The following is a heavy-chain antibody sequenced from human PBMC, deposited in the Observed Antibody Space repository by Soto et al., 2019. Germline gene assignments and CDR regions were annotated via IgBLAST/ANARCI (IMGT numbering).Heavy chain of an antibody. CDR1: GGSIRSYY. Sequence: XXTLSLPCTVSGGSIRSYYWRWILQPPGKGLEWIGYIYYSGSTNYNPSLKSRVTISVDTSKNQFSLKLSSVTAADKAVYYCARAKAPLYSSSWYWFDPWGQGTLVTVSS. CDR3: ARAKAPLYSSSWYWFDP. CDR2: IYYSGST. D-gene: IGHD6-13*01. J-gene: IGHJ5*02. V-gene: IGHV4-59*08.